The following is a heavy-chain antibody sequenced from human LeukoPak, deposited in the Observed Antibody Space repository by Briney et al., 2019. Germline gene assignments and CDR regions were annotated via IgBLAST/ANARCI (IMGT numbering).Heavy chain of an antibody. CDR1: GFTFSKYT. CDR2: ISSSSVYI. CDR3: TGGQCYEDSSGYLRGWFDP. D-gene: IGHD3-22*01. Sequence: GGSLRLSCEGSGFTFSKYTMNWVRQAPGKGLEWVSSISSSSVYIYYADSVKGRFTLSRDNAKNSMFLQLNSLRVEDTAVYYCTGGQCYEDSSGYLRGWFDPWGQGTLVTVSS. V-gene: IGHV3-21*01. J-gene: IGHJ5*02.